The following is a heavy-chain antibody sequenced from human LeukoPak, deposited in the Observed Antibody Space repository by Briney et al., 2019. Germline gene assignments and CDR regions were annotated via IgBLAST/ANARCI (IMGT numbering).Heavy chain of an antibody. V-gene: IGHV3-23*01. CDR2: IRGNGET. J-gene: IGHJ5*02. CDR1: GLSFSSFA. CDR3: ARALVAGRYDP. Sequence: GGSLRLSCAASGLSFSSFAMSWVRQGPARGLEWVSSIRGNGETFYADSVKGRFTLSSDSSRNTVYFQLNNLRVEDTAVYYCARALVAGRYDPWGQGTLVTVSS. D-gene: IGHD6-6*01.